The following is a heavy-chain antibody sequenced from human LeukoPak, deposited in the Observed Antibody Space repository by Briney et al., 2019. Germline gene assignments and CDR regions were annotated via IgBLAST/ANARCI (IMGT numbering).Heavy chain of an antibody. CDR2: VIYSGRT. J-gene: IGHJ5*02. CDR1: GDSMSSYH. V-gene: IGHV4-59*08. D-gene: IGHD2-2*01. CDR3: ATHRVVPSAGWFEP. Sequence: SETLSHTCTVSGDSMSSYHRSWLRQPPGKGLEWIGYVIYSGRTNYNPSLKSRVIISVDKSKNQFSLKVNSVTAADTAVYYCATHRVVPSAGWFEPWGRGTMVTVSS.